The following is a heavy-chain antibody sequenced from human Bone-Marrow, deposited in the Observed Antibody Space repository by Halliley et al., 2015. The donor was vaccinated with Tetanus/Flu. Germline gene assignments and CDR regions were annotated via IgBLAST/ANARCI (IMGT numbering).Heavy chain of an antibody. D-gene: IGHD3-22*01. CDR2: VNSDGSIT. J-gene: IGHJ5*02. V-gene: IGHV3-74*01. Sequence: KGLVWVSRVNSDGSITSYADSVKGRFTVSRDNAKNTLFLQMNSLRAEDTAVYYCARVNPGSGSVAWGPGTLVTVSS. CDR3: ARVNPGSGSVA.